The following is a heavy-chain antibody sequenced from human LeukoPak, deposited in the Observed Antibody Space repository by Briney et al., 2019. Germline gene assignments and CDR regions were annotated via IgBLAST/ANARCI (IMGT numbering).Heavy chain of an antibody. Sequence: SETLSLTCTVSGDSISSYHWSWIRQPAGKGLEWLGRFSTSGSTDYNPSLKSRVTMLVDSSKNQFSLKLSSVTAADTAMYYCARVETAMSYYNYYYMDVWGKGTTVTVSS. V-gene: IGHV4-4*07. CDR3: ARVETAMSYYNYYYMDV. D-gene: IGHD5-18*01. CDR2: FSTSGST. CDR1: GDSISSYH. J-gene: IGHJ6*03.